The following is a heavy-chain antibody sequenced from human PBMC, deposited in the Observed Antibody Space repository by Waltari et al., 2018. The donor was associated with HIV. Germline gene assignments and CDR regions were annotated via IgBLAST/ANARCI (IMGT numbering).Heavy chain of an antibody. CDR1: GGTFSSYA. D-gene: IGHD6-19*01. Sequence: QVQLVQSGAEVKKPGSSVKVSCKASGGTFSSYAISWVRQAPGQGLEWMGGIIPIFGTATYAQKFQGRVTITADKSTSTAYMELSSLRSEDTAVYYCASNRAVAGSHYYYGMDVWGQGTTVTVSS. J-gene: IGHJ6*02. CDR2: IIPIFGTA. CDR3: ASNRAVAGSHYYYGMDV. V-gene: IGHV1-69*06.